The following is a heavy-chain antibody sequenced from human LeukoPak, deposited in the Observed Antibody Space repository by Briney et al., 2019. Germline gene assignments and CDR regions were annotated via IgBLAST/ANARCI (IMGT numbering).Heavy chain of an antibody. V-gene: IGHV4-30-2*01. Sequence: PSETLSLTCAVSGGSISSGGYSWSWIRQPPGKGLEWIGYIYHSGSTYYNPSLKSRVTISVDRSKNQFSLKLSSVTAADTAVYYCARPSVLRYFDWLSHWFDPWGQGTLVTVSS. CDR1: GGSISSGGYS. J-gene: IGHJ5*02. D-gene: IGHD3-9*01. CDR3: ARPSVLRYFDWLSHWFDP. CDR2: IYHSGST.